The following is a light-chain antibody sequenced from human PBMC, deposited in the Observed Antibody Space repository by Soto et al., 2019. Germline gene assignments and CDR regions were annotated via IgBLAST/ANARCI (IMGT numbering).Light chain of an antibody. CDR3: SSYISSSTSVV. CDR1: SSDIGTYNY. CDR2: DVS. Sequence: QSVLTQPASVSGSPGQSITISCTGTSSDIGTYNYVSWYQQDPGKAPKLMIYDVSNRPSGVSDRFSGSKSGNTASLTISGLQAEDEADYYCSSYISSSTSVVFGGGTKLTVL. V-gene: IGLV2-14*01. J-gene: IGLJ2*01.